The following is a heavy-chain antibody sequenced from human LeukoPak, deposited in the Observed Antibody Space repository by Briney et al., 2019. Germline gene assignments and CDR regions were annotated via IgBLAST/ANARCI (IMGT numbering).Heavy chain of an antibody. V-gene: IGHV3-7*01. CDR3: ARKYS. Sequence: GGSLRLSCAASGFTFSSYSMNWVRQAPGKGLEWVANIKQDGSEKYYVDSVKGRFTISRDNAKNSLYLQMNSLRAEDTAVYYCARKYSWGQGTLVTVSS. CDR1: GFTFSSYS. CDR2: IKQDGSEK. J-gene: IGHJ4*02.